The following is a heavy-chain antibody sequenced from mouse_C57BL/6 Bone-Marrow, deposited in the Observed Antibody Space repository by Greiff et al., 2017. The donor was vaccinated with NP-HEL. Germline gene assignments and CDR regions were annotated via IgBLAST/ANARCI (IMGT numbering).Heavy chain of an antibody. CDR2: IYPSDSET. J-gene: IGHJ3*01. CDR1: GYTFTSYW. Sequence: VKLQQPGAELVRPGSSVKLSCKASGYTFTSYWMDWVKQRPGQGLEWIGNIYPSDSETHYNQKFKDKAKLTVDKSYSTAYLQLSSLTSEDSAVYYCAIEAYYSNPWFADWGQGALVTVST. V-gene: IGHV1-61*01. D-gene: IGHD2-5*01. CDR3: AIEAYYSNPWFAD.